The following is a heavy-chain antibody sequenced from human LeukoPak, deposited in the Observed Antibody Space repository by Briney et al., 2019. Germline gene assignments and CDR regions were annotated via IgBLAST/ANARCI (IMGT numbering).Heavy chain of an antibody. CDR3: ARKSGYARDY. V-gene: IGHV1-18*01. D-gene: IGHD5-12*01. CDR2: ISAYNGNT. Sequence: ASVKVSCKASGYTFTSYAFRWVRQAPGQGLEWMGWISAYNGNTNYAQNLQGRVTMTTDTSTSTAYMELRSLRSDDTAVYYCARKSGYARDYWGQGNLVTVSS. CDR1: GYTFTSYA. J-gene: IGHJ4*02.